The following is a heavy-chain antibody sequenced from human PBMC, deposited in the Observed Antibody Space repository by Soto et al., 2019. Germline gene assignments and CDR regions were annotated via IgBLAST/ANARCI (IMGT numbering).Heavy chain of an antibody. Sequence: PSETLSLTCTVSGASISSHYWSWIRQSPGKGLEWIGYIHNSGGTNCNPSLKSRLTIAVDTSKNQFSLNLYSVTAADTAVYYCAVSVYCSGGSCYSGLFDSWGQGTLVTVSS. CDR2: IHNSGGT. CDR1: GASISSHY. J-gene: IGHJ4*02. D-gene: IGHD2-15*01. V-gene: IGHV4-59*11. CDR3: AVSVYCSGGSCYSGLFDS.